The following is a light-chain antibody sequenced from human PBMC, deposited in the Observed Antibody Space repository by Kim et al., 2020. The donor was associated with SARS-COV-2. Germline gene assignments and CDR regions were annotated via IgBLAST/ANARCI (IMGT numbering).Light chain of an antibody. J-gene: IGKJ2*01. Sequence: CAAVRDRVTITIGASQSSNSWLAWYQQQPGTAPKLLIYDASSLQSGGPTSCSGRGAGTEYTISISGLQPDNFATYYCHQYQSDTYTFGQGTKLE. CDR2: DAS. CDR1: QSSNSW. V-gene: IGKV1-5*01. CDR3: HQYQSDTYT.